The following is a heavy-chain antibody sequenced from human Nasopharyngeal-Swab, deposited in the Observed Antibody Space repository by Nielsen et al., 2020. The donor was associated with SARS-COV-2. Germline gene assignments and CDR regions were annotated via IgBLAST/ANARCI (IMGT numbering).Heavy chain of an antibody. D-gene: IGHD2/OR15-2a*01. J-gene: IGHJ6*03. V-gene: IGHV3-23*01. CDR1: GFTFSSYA. CDR3: AKDTTYFHYMDV. CDR2: ISGSGGST. Sequence: GGSLRLSCAASGFTFSSYAMSWVRQAPGKGLEWVSAISGSGGSTYYAGSVKGRFTISRDNSKNTLYLQMNSLRAEDTAVYYCAKDTTYFHYMDVWGKGTTVTVSS.